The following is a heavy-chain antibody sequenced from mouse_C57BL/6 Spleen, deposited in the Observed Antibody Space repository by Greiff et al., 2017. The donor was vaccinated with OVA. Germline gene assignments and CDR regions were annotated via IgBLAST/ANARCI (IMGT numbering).Heavy chain of an antibody. V-gene: IGHV1-50*01. CDR3: ALITTVVDFDY. D-gene: IGHD1-1*01. Sequence: VQLQQPGAELVKPGASVKLSCKASGYTFTSYWMQWVKQRPGQGLEWIGEIDPSDSYTNYNQKFKGKATLTVDTSSSTAYMQLSSLTSEDSAVYYCALITTVVDFDYWGQGTTLTVSS. J-gene: IGHJ2*01. CDR2: IDPSDSYT. CDR1: GYTFTSYW.